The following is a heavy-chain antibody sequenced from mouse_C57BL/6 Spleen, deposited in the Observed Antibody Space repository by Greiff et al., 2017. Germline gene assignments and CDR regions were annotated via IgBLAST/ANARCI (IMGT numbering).Heavy chain of an antibody. Sequence: VQVVESGAELARPGASVKMSCKASGYTFTSYTMHWVKQRPGQGLEWIGYINPSSGYTKYNQKFKDKATLTADKSSSTAYMQLSSLTSEDSAVYYCARSELGFAYWGQGTLVTVSA. V-gene: IGHV1-4*01. CDR2: INPSSGYT. CDR1: GYTFTSYT. CDR3: ARSELGFAY. J-gene: IGHJ3*01.